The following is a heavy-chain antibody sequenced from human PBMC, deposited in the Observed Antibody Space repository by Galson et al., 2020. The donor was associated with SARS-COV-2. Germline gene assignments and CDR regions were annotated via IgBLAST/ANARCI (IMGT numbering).Heavy chain of an antibody. V-gene: IGHV3-30*18. D-gene: IGHD1-26*01. J-gene: IGHJ6*02. CDR1: GFTFSTYG. CDR2: ISYDGDNK. Sequence: GESLQISCVASGFTFSTYGMHWVRQAPGKGLEWVAVISYDGDNKYYADSVKGRFTISRDNSKNTLYLQMNSLRAEDTAVYYCAKGIGGTRMTYGYYYYGMDVWGQGTTVTVSS. CDR3: AKGIGGTRMTYGYYYYGMDV.